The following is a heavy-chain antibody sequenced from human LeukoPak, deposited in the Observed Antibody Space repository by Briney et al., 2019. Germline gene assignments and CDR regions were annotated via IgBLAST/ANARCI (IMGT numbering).Heavy chain of an antibody. Sequence: SETLSLTCTVSGGSISISSSYWGWIRQPPGKGLEWIGSIYYSGSTYYNPSLKSRVTISVDTSKNQFSLKLSSVTAADTAVYYCARGWAAVAAFDYWGQGTLVTVSS. J-gene: IGHJ4*02. CDR3: ARGWAAVAAFDY. CDR1: GGSISISSSY. CDR2: IYYSGST. V-gene: IGHV4-39*07. D-gene: IGHD6-19*01.